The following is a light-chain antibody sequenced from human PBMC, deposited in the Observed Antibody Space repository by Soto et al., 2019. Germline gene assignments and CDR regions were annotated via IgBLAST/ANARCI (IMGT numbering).Light chain of an antibody. CDR3: QTWGTGFQF. V-gene: IGLV4-69*01. CDR2: LNNDGSH. Sequence: QPVLTQSPSASASLGASVKLTGTLSSGHSSYAIAWHQKQPGKGPRYLMDLNNDGSHTKGDGIPARFSGSSPGADRYLIISSLQSEDEADYYCQTWGTGFQFFGGGTKLTVL. J-gene: IGLJ2*01. CDR1: SGHSSYA.